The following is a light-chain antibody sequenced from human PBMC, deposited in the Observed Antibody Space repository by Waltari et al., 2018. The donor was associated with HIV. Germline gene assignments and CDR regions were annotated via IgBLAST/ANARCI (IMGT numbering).Light chain of an antibody. Sequence: DIQLTQSPSFLSASVGDRVTITCRASQGISSYLAWYQQKPGNAPKLLIYAASTLQRGVPSRFSGSRSGTEFTLTISSLQPEDFATYYCQQLNSYLGFTFGPGTKVDIK. CDR1: QGISSY. CDR3: QQLNSYLGFT. J-gene: IGKJ3*01. CDR2: AAS. V-gene: IGKV1-9*01.